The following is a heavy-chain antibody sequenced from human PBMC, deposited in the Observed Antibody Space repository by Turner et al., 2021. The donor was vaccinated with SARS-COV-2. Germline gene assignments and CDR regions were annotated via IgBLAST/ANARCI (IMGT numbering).Heavy chain of an antibody. Sequence: QVQLVESGGGVGQPGRSLSLTCAASGFTFSSYGMHWVGQVPGKGLEWVAVIWYDGSNKFYADAVKGRFTISRDNSKNTLYLQLNSLRAEDTAVYYCARDADYGGNPGGFDYWGQGTLVTVSS. V-gene: IGHV3-33*01. D-gene: IGHD4-17*01. J-gene: IGHJ4*02. CDR2: IWYDGSNK. CDR3: ARDADYGGNPGGFDY. CDR1: GFTFSSYG.